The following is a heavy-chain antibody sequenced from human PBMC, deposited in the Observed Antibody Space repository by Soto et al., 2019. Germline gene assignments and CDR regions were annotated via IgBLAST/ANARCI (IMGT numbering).Heavy chain of an antibody. Sequence: AVKVSCKASGGTFSSYAISWVRQAPGQGLEWMGGIIPIFGTANYAQKFQGRVTITADESTSTAYMELSSLRSEDTAVYYCARMAGEVDPVPPIGMDVWGQGTTVTV. CDR1: GGTFSSYA. CDR3: ARMAGEVDPVPPIGMDV. CDR2: IIPIFGTA. D-gene: IGHD6-19*01. J-gene: IGHJ6*02. V-gene: IGHV1-69*13.